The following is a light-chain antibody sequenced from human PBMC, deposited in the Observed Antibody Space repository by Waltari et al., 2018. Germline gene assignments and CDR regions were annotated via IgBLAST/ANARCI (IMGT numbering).Light chain of an antibody. Sequence: ETVMTQSPATLSVYPGERATLSCRASQRIKNNLAWYQQKGGQAPRLLLFDASTRATGISARFSGSGYGTEFTLTISSLQSEDFAVYYCQQYDNWPLTFDQGTRLDIK. CDR1: QRIKNN. J-gene: IGKJ5*01. CDR3: QQYDNWPLT. V-gene: IGKV3-15*01. CDR2: DAS.